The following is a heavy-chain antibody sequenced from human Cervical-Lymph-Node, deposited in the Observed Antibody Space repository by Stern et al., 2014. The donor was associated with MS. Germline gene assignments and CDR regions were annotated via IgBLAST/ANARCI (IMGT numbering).Heavy chain of an antibody. CDR3: AKNDYYDSSGYLDDAFDI. CDR1: GYILTSHG. Sequence: VHLVESGSEVKKPGASVKVSCKASGYILTSHGITWVRQAPGQGLEWMGWISAYNGNTNYAQKFQGRVTMTIDTYTNTAYLELRSLRSDDTAVYFCAKNDYYDSSGYLDDAFDIWGQGTMVTVSS. CDR2: ISAYNGNT. D-gene: IGHD3-22*01. J-gene: IGHJ3*02. V-gene: IGHV1-18*01.